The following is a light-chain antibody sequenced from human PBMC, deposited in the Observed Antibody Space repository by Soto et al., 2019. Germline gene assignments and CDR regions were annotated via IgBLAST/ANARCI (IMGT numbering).Light chain of an antibody. CDR1: SSDVGGYNY. Sequence: QSALTQPASVSGSPGQSITISCTGTSSDVGGYNYFSWYQQHPGKAPKLMIYEVSNRPSGVSNRFSGSKSGNTASLTISGLQAEDEADYDCSSYTSSSTLAYVFGTGTKLTVL. V-gene: IGLV2-14*01. CDR2: EVS. J-gene: IGLJ1*01. CDR3: SSYTSSSTLAYV.